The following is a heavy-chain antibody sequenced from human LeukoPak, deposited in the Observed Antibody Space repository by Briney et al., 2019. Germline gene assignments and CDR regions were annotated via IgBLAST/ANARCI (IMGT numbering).Heavy chain of an antibody. V-gene: IGHV4-59*01. CDR2: IYYSGST. Sequence: SETLSLTCTVSGGSISSYYWSWIRQPPGKGLERIGYIYYSGSTNYNPSLKSRVTISVDTSKNQFSLKLSSVTAADTAVYYCARGMDLLLGWFDPWGQGTLVTVSS. CDR3: ARGMDLLLGWFDP. D-gene: IGHD2/OR15-2a*01. J-gene: IGHJ5*02. CDR1: GGSISSYY.